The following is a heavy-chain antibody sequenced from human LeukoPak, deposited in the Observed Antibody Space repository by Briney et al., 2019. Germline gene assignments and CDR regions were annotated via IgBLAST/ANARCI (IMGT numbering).Heavy chain of an antibody. D-gene: IGHD2-15*01. CDR1: GFTFSSYA. V-gene: IGHV3-23*01. CDR3: AKAPSRYCSGGSCYSDSSGFDY. Sequence: GGSLRLSCAASGFTFSSYAMSWVRQAPGKGLEWVSAISGSGGSTYYADSVKGRFTISRDNSKNTLYLQMNSLRAEDTAVYYCAKAPSRYCSGGSCYSDSSGFDYWGRGTLVTVSS. CDR2: ISGSGGST. J-gene: IGHJ4*02.